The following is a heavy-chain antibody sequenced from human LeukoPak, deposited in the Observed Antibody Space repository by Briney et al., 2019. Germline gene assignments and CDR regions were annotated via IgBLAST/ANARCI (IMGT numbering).Heavy chain of an antibody. D-gene: IGHD2-15*01. CDR2: IIPIFGTA. CDR1: GGTFSSYA. V-gene: IGHV1-69*06. J-gene: IGHJ4*02. Sequence: GASVKVSCKASGGTFSSYAISWVRQAPGQGLEWMGGIIPIFGTANYAQKFQGRVTITADKSTSTAYMELSSLRSEDTAVYYCARDKLGCSGGSCYSIPDYWGQGTLVTVSS. CDR3: ARDKLGCSGGSCYSIPDY.